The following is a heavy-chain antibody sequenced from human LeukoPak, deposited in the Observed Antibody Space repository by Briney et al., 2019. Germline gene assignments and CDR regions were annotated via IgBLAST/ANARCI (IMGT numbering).Heavy chain of an antibody. J-gene: IGHJ4*02. V-gene: IGHV3-30-3*01. D-gene: IGHD3-16*02. CDR2: ISYDGSNK. Sequence: PGGSLRLSCAASGFTFSSYAMHWVRQAPGKGLEWVAVISYDGSNKYYADSVKGRFTISRDNSKNTLYLQMNSLRAEDTAVYYCAKGVDYIWGSYRYTYFDYWGQGTLVTVSS. CDR1: GFTFSSYA. CDR3: AKGVDYIWGSYRYTYFDY.